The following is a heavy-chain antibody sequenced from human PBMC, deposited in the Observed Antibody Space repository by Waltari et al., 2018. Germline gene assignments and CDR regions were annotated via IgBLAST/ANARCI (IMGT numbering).Heavy chain of an antibody. CDR1: GGTLNNFG. D-gene: IGHD3-22*01. Sequence: QVQLVQSGAEVRNPGSSVKVACESSGGTLNNFGISWVRASPGQGLEWMGGIIPIFGKTNYAQKFQGRITITADESSSTAYMELSSLRSEDTAVYYCAGGDYYYDNSGYYPAGQHNEYFHYWGQGTLVTVSS. CDR2: IIPIFGKT. J-gene: IGHJ1*01. CDR3: AGGDYYYDNSGYYPAGQHNEYFHY. V-gene: IGHV1-69*01.